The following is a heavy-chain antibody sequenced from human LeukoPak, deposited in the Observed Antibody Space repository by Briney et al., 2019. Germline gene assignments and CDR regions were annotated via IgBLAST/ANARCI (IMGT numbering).Heavy chain of an antibody. CDR2: NRIKVDGYIT. D-gene: IGHD3-22*01. Sequence: GGSLRLSCPPSGFTFRDHYMDWVRQAPGKGLEGVGRNRIKVDGYITQYPASVKGNFTISRDDSKASLYLQMNSLSTDDTAVYYCVRGYNSFDYWGQGALVTVSS. CDR1: GFTFRDHY. CDR3: VRGYNSFDY. V-gene: IGHV3-72*01. J-gene: IGHJ4*02.